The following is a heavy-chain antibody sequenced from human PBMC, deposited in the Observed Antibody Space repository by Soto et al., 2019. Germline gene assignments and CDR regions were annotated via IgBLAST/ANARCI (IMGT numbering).Heavy chain of an antibody. J-gene: IGHJ6*02. CDR2: IIPIFGAP. CDR3: ACRAYSCVGGNYYSAMDV. Sequence: QVQLVQSGAEVKKPGSSVKVSCKASGGTFSSYAISWVRQAPGQGLEWMGGIIPIFGAPDYAQKFQGRVTVTADEATSTAYMEPSNLGSADTAVYCCACRAYSCVGGNYYSAMDVWGQGTTVTVSS. CDR1: GGTFSSYA. V-gene: IGHV1-69*12. D-gene: IGHD6-19*01.